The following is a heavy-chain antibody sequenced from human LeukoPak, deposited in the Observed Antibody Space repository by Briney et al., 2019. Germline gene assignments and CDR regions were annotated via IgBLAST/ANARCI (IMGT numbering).Heavy chain of an antibody. CDR3: ASSLYCSTTSCYDNWFDP. Sequence: PGGSLRLSCAASGFTFSSYAMHWVRQAPGKGLEWVAVISYDGSNKYYADSVKGRFTISRDNSKNTLYLQMNSLRAEDTAVYYCASSLYCSTTSCYDNWFDPWGQGTLVTVSS. D-gene: IGHD2-2*01. V-gene: IGHV3-30-3*01. J-gene: IGHJ5*02. CDR2: ISYDGSNK. CDR1: GFTFSSYA.